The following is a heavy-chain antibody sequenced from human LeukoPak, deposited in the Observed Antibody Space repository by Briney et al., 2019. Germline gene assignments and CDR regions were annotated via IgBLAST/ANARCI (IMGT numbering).Heavy chain of an antibody. CDR2: IFYSGTT. CDR1: GGSISGYY. V-gene: IGHV4-59*01. J-gene: IGHJ4*02. CDR3: ARSDFWNGFYYFDY. D-gene: IGHD3-3*01. Sequence: SETLSLTCTVSGGSISGYYWTWIRQPPGKGLEWIGHIFYSGTTNYNPSLRSRVTISVQTSKNQLSLKLSSVTAADTAIYYCARSDFWNGFYYFDYWGQGTLVTVSS.